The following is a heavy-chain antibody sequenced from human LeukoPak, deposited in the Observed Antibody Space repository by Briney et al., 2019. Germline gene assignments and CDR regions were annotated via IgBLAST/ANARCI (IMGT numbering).Heavy chain of an antibody. D-gene: IGHD1-26*01. CDR2: IYHSGST. V-gene: IGHV4-30-2*01. Sequence: SETLSLTCAVSGGSISSGGYSWSWIRQPPGKGLEWIGYIYHSGSTYYNPSLKSRVTTSVDTSKNQFSLKLSSVTAADTAVYYCARALRGSYYDYWGQGTLVTVSS. J-gene: IGHJ4*02. CDR3: ARALRGSYYDY. CDR1: GGSISSGGYS.